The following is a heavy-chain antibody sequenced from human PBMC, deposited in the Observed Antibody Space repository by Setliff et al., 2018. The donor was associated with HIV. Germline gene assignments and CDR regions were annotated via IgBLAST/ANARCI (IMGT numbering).Heavy chain of an antibody. CDR3: ARHGEEHPSSFFDP. D-gene: IGHD3-10*01. Sequence: GESLKISCKGSGYNFANHYISWARQKPGKGLEWMGKMDPSNSYTNYDPSFQGHVTMSADTSINTAYLHFNNLKASDSAIYYCARHGEEHPSSFFDPWGQGTLVTVSS. CDR1: GYNFANHY. CDR2: MDPSNSYT. V-gene: IGHV5-10-1*01. J-gene: IGHJ5*02.